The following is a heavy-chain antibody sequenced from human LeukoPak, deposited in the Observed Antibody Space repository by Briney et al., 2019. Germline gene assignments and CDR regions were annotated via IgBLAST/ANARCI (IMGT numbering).Heavy chain of an antibody. D-gene: IGHD3-9*01. J-gene: IGHJ4*02. CDR2: INPSGGST. Sequence: GASVKVSCKASGHTFTTYYVHWVRQAPGQGLEWMGIINPSGGSTTYAQKFRGRLTMTRDMSTSTVYMELSSLRSEDTAVYYCARGSRPVYNLLTGKRYFDYWGQGTLVTVSS. CDR3: ARGSRPVYNLLTGKRYFDY. CDR1: GHTFTTYY. V-gene: IGHV1-46*01.